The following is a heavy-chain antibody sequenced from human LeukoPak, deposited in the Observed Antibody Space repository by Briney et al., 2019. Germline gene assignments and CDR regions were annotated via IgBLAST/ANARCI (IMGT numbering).Heavy chain of an antibody. D-gene: IGHD3-22*01. CDR2: INPNSGGT. CDR1: GYTFTGYY. V-gene: IGHV1-2*02. J-gene: IGHJ4*02. CDR3: ARAEFFYYDSSGSVQLFNY. Sequence: ASVKVSCKASGYTFTGYYIHWVRQSPGQRLEWMGWINPNSGGTIYAQQCQGRVTRTRDTSISTAYMELSRLKSDDTAVYYCARAEFFYYDSSGSVQLFNYWGQGTLVTVSS.